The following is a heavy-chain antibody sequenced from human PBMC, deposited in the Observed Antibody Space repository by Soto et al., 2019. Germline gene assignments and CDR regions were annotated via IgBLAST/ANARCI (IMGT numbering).Heavy chain of an antibody. D-gene: IGHD3-10*01. CDR2: IIPIFGTA. CDR1: GGTFSSYA. Sequence: GASVKVSCKASGGTFSSYAISWVRQAPGQGLEWMGGIIPIFGTANYAQKFQGRVTITADESTSTAYMELSSLRSEDTAVYYCARDLITMVRGVITTQYSYYGMDVCRQGTTVTVSS. V-gene: IGHV1-69*13. CDR3: ARDLITMVRGVITTQYSYYGMDV. J-gene: IGHJ6*02.